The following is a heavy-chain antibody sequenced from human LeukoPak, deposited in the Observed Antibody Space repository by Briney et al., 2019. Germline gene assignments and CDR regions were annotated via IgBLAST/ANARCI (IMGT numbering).Heavy chain of an antibody. CDR2: IKSDGTST. J-gene: IGHJ5*02. CDR1: GFTFSSYW. CDR3: ARDVEMVGGVTFDP. V-gene: IGHV3-74*01. Sequence: GGSLRLSCAASGFTFSSYWMHWVRQAPGKGLVWVSRIKSDGTSTSYADSVKGRFTISRDNAKNTLYLQMNSLRAEDTAVYYRARDVEMVGGVTFDPWGQGTLVTVSS. D-gene: IGHD3-10*01.